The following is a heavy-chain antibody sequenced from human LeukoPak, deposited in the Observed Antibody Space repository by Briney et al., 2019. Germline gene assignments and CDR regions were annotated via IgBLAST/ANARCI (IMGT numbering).Heavy chain of an antibody. CDR1: GFTFSNYA. Sequence: PGGSLRLSCAASGFTFSNYAMHWVRQAPGKGLEWVAVISYDGNNKYYADSVKGRFTISRDNSKNTLYLQMNSLRAEDTAVYYCARDGAPAWQRLYNFDYWGQGTLVTVSS. CDR3: ARDGAPAWQRLYNFDY. J-gene: IGHJ4*02. V-gene: IGHV3-30*04. CDR2: ISYDGNNK. D-gene: IGHD6-25*01.